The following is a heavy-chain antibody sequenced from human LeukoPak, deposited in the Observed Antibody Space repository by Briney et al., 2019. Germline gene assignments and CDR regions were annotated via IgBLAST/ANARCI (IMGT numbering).Heavy chain of an antibody. Sequence: SETLSLTCTVSGGSISSYYWGWIRQPPGKGLEWIGSIYYSGRTYYNPSLKSRVTISVDTSKNQLSLKLSSVTAADTAVYYCARQPRNWNDLLDYWGQGTWSPSPQ. CDR3: ARQPRNWNDLLDY. CDR2: IYYSGRT. V-gene: IGHV4-39*01. CDR1: GGSISSYY. J-gene: IGHJ4*02. D-gene: IGHD1-1*01.